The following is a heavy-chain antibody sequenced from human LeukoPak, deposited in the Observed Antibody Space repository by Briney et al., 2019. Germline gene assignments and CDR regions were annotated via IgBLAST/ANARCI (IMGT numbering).Heavy chain of an antibody. CDR1: GFTFSGSA. V-gene: IGHV3-73*01. D-gene: IGHD1-26*01. J-gene: IGHJ5*02. CDR2: IDKEKNSYATAS. CDR3: TRDSGTYNWLDP. Sequence: SGGSLRLSCAASGFTFSGSAIHWVRQSFGKGLEWIGHIDKEKNSYATASAYAVSVEGRFTVSRDDSKNVAFLQMSGLKTEDTALYFCTRDSGTYNWLDPWGQGTLVTVSS.